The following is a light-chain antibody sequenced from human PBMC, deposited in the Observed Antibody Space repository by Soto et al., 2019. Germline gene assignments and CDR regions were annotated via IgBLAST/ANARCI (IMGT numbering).Light chain of an antibody. CDR2: DVS. CDR3: EEYNNWPFS. Sequence: EIVMTQSPASRSVSPGEGDTLSCRSGQGVTTNFAWYQQKSGQSPRLLIYDVSTRATGVQARFSGTGSETDFTLTISGLQSEDSAVYFCEEYNNWPFSFGQGTRLEIK. V-gene: IGKV3-15*01. J-gene: IGKJ5*01. CDR1: QGVTTN.